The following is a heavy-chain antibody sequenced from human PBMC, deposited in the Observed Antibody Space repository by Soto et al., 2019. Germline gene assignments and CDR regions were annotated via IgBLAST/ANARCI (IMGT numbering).Heavy chain of an antibody. D-gene: IGHD2-15*01. CDR1: GFTFSSYG. CDR2: IWYDGSNK. V-gene: IGHV3-33*01. CDR3: ARDGYCSGGSCYSVPVFDY. J-gene: IGHJ4*02. Sequence: GGSLRLSCAASGFTFSSYGMHWVSQAPGKGLEWVAVIWYDGSNKYYADSVKGRFTISRDNSKNTLYLQMNSLRAEDTAVYYCARDGYCSGGSCYSVPVFDYWGQGTLVTVSS.